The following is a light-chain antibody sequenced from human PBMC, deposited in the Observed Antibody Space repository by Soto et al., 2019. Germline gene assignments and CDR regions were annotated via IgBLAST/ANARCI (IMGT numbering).Light chain of an antibody. V-gene: IGKV1-39*01. J-gene: IGKJ5*01. CDR1: QSISTY. CDR2: SAS. Sequence: DIQTTQSPSSLSASVGDRVTITCRTSQSISTYLNWYQQKLGKAPKLLIYSASTLRSGVPSRFSGSGFGTDFTLTISTLQPEDSATYYFQQSSTTPGTFGQGTRLEIK. CDR3: QQSSTTPGT.